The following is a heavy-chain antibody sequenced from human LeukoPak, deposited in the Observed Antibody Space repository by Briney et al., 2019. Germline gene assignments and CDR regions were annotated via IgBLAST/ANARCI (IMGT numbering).Heavy chain of an antibody. Sequence: ASVKVSCKASGYTFTGYYMHWVRQAPGQGLEWMGWINPNSGGTNYAQKFQGRVTMTRDTSISTAYMELSRLRSDDTAVYYCARSAYSSSLGDFDYWGQGTLVTVSS. V-gene: IGHV1-2*02. J-gene: IGHJ4*02. CDR3: ARSAYSSSLGDFDY. D-gene: IGHD6-6*01. CDR2: INPNSGGT. CDR1: GYTFTGYY.